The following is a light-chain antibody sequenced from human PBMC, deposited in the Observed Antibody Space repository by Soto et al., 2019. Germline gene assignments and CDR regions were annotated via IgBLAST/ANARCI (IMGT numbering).Light chain of an antibody. CDR1: SSDVGAYKY. CDR2: DVT. Sequence: QSVLTQPASVSGSPGQSITISCTGSSSDVGAYKYVSWFQQHPGKAPKLVIYDVTNRASGVSYRFSGSKSGNMASLTISGLQAEDEADYYCNSYTTRGTHVFGTGTKLTVL. CDR3: NSYTTRGTHV. J-gene: IGLJ1*01. V-gene: IGLV2-14*03.